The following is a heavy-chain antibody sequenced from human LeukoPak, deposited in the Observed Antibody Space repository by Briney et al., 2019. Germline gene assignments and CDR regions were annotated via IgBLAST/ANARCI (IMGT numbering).Heavy chain of an antibody. Sequence: ASVKVSCKASGYTFTSYGISWVRQAPGQGLEWMGWISAYNGNTNYAQKLQGRVTMTTDTSTSIAYMELRSLRSDDTAVYYCARERSRTSQWEPPVDAFDIWGQGTMVTVSS. V-gene: IGHV1-18*01. D-gene: IGHD1-26*01. CDR2: ISAYNGNT. J-gene: IGHJ3*02. CDR1: GYTFTSYG. CDR3: ARERSRTSQWEPPVDAFDI.